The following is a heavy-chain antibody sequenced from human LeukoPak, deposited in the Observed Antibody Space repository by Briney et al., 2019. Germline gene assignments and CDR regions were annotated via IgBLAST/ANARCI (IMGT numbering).Heavy chain of an antibody. V-gene: IGHV4-39*01. CDR2: IYYSGST. Sequence: SETLSLTCTVSGGSISSSSYYWGWIRQPPGKGLEWIGSIYYSGSTYYNPSLKSRVTISVDTSKNQFSLKLSSVTAADTAVYYCASRADSSGFPSGAFDIWGQGTMVTVSS. D-gene: IGHD3-22*01. CDR3: ASRADSSGFPSGAFDI. CDR1: GGSISSSSYY. J-gene: IGHJ3*02.